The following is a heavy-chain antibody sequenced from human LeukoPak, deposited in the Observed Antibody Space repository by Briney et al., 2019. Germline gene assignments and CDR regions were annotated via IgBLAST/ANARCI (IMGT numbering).Heavy chain of an antibody. CDR3: ARGLGIAAADDAFDI. CDR2: IYSGGST. CDR1: GFIFRSYS. J-gene: IGHJ3*02. V-gene: IGHV3-53*01. Sequence: GGSLRLSCAASGFIFRSYSMNWVRQAPGKGLEWVSVIYSGGSTYYADSVKGRFTISRDNSKNTLYLQMNSLRAEDTAVYYCARGLGIAAADDAFDIWGQGTMVTVSS. D-gene: IGHD6-13*01.